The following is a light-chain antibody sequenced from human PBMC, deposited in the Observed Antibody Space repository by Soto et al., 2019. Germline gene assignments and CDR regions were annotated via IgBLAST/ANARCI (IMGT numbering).Light chain of an antibody. CDR3: RSYAGSSRNV. J-gene: IGLJ1*01. CDR2: DVS. Sequence: QSALTQPPSASGSPGQSVTISCTGTSSDVGGYNYVSWYQQHPGKAPKLLIYDVSKRPSGVPDRFSGSKSGNTASLTVSVLQAEDEADYYCRSYAGSSRNVFGTGTKLTVL. V-gene: IGLV2-8*01. CDR1: SSDVGGYNY.